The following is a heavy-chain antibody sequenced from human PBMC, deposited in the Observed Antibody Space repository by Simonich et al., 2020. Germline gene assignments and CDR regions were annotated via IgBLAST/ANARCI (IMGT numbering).Heavy chain of an antibody. CDR1: GGSFSGYY. CDR3: ARRYYSTSFDY. V-gene: IGHV4-34*01. J-gene: IGHJ4*02. D-gene: IGHD6-6*01. Sequence: QVQLQQWGAGLLKHSETLSLTCAVYGGSFSGYYWSWIRQPPGKGLEWIGEINHSGSTNYNPSLKSRVTISVDTSKNQFSLKLSSVTAADTAVYYCARRYYSTSFDYWGQGTLVTVSS. CDR2: INHSGST.